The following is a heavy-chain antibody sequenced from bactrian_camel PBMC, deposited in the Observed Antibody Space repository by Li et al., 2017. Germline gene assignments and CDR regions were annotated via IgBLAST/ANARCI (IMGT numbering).Heavy chain of an antibody. V-gene: IGHV3S54*01. J-gene: IGHJ4*01. Sequence: QLVESGGGSVQSGGSLSLSCSGFSANTNCVGWYRQAPGNEREGVAALHIGFGSTYYHDSVKGRFTISRDNAKSTVYLQMSDLKPEDTAVYYCATYETAIQAVGWRTGYNLRVRDGGQGTQVTVS. CDR1: GFSANTNC. CDR3: ATYETAIQAVGWRTGYNLRVRD. D-gene: IGHD1*01. CDR2: LHIGFGST.